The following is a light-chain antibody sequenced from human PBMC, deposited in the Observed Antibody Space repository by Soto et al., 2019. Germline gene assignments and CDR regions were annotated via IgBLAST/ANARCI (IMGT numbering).Light chain of an antibody. CDR1: QSVSSN. J-gene: IGKJ1*01. CDR2: GAS. CDR3: QQYNNWPRT. V-gene: IGKV3D-15*01. Sequence: EIVLTQSPGTLSLSPGERATLSCRASQSVSSNYLAWYQQKLGQAPRLLIYGASSRATGVPDRFSGSGSGTEFTLTISSLQSEDFAVYYCQQYNNWPRTFGQGTKVDIK.